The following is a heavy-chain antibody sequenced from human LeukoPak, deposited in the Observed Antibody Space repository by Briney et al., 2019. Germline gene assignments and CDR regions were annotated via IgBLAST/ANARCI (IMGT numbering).Heavy chain of an antibody. V-gene: IGHV3-21*01. Sequence: GGSLRLSCAASGFIFSSYTMNWVRQAPGKGLEWVSFISSSSTYRYYADSVKGRFTISRDNDRNSLYLQMNSLRAEDTAVYYCARAPAHADYFDYWGQGTLVTVSS. CDR3: ARAPAHADYFDY. J-gene: IGHJ4*02. CDR2: ISSSSTYR. CDR1: GFIFSSYT.